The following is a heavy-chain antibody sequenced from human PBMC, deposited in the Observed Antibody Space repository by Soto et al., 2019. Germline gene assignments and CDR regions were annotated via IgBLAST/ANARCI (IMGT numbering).Heavy chain of an antibody. V-gene: IGHV3-73*01. D-gene: IGHD4-17*01. CDR2: IRTKTNSYAT. J-gene: IGHJ6*02. Sequence: EVPLVESGGGLVQPGGSLKLSCAASGFAFSGSGIHWVRQASGKGLEWVGHIRTKTNSYATEYAPSVRGRFTISRDDSKNMAYLQMASLKTEDTAVYYCMETLTPMDVWGQGTTVTVSS. CDR3: METLTPMDV. CDR1: GFAFSGSG.